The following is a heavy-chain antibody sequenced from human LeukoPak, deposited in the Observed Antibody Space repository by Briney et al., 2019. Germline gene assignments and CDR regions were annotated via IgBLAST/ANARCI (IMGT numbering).Heavy chain of an antibody. CDR1: GGSISSADYY. V-gene: IGHV4-39*07. Sequence: SETLSLTCTVSGGSISSADYYWTWIRQPPGRGLEWIGTIYYTGSTYYNPSLETRVSTSVDTSKNQFSLNLTSMTAADTAVYYCARETVADHAFDVWGQGTKVTVSS. CDR3: ARETVADHAFDV. CDR2: IYYTGST. J-gene: IGHJ3*01. D-gene: IGHD4-23*01.